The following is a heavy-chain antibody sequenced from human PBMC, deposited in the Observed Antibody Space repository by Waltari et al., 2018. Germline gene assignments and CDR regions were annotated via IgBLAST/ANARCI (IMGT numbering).Heavy chain of an antibody. Sequence: QLQLQESGPGLVKPSGTLSLICAVSGDSMNYWWSWVRQPPGKGLDWLGQVLGSGRTNYNPSFASRVTISLDTSTHQFALKMTSATAADTALYYCARDRGRGLYLDTWGQGILVTVSP. CDR1: GDSMNYW. CDR2: VLGSGRT. J-gene: IGHJ4*02. CDR3: ARDRGRGLYLDT. V-gene: IGHV4-4*02. D-gene: IGHD2-15*01.